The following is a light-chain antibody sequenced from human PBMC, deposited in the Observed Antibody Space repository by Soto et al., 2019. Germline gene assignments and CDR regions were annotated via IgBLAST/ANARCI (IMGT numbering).Light chain of an antibody. Sequence: QSALSQPASVSGSPGQSITISCTGINSGVVNYEYVSWYQQFPDKAPKLIIYEGRERPSGVSDRFSGSKSDNAASLTISALQTEDEAEYFCLSYGKVLGHGTKVTV. CDR2: EGR. J-gene: IGLJ1*01. CDR1: NSGVVNYEY. CDR3: LSYGKV. V-gene: IGLV2-23*01.